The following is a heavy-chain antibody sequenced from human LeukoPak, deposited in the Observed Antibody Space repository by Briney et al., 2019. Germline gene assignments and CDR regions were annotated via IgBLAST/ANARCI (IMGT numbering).Heavy chain of an antibody. D-gene: IGHD5-18*01. CDR2: IIGDGSVT. CDR3: ARDGTFKGYSYGFDY. CDR1: EFAFSANW. Sequence: GGSLRLSCAASEFAFSANWMHWVRQAPGRGLVWVSRIIGDGSVTNYADSVKGRFTISRDNSKNTLYLQMNSLRAEDTAVYYCARDGTFKGYSYGFDYWGQGTLVTVSS. J-gene: IGHJ4*02. V-gene: IGHV3-74*01.